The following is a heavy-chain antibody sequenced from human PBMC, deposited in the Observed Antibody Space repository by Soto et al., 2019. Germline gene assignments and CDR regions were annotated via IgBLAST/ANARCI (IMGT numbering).Heavy chain of an antibody. D-gene: IGHD6-19*01. CDR3: ASSSGSVLGY. V-gene: IGHV4-4*02. Sequence: QVQLQESGPGLVKPSGTLSLTCAVSGGSISSSNWWSWVRQPPGKGLAWIGEIYPSGSTNYNPSLKSGVPISVHKSKNQFAVKLSSVTAADTAVDYCASSSGSVLGYWCQGNLVTVSS. CDR1: GGSISSSNW. CDR2: IYPSGST. J-gene: IGHJ4*02.